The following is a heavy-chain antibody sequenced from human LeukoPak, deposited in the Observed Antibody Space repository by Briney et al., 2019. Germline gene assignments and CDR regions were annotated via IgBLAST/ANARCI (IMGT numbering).Heavy chain of an antibody. D-gene: IGHD6-25*01. CDR1: GGSISIISSSTYY. J-gene: IGHJ4*02. Sequence: SETLSLTCTVSGGSISIISSSTYYWGWIRQAPGKGLEWIGSLYYGENSHYYPSLKSRATLSVDTSNNQFSLKLTSVTAADAAVYFCARQLPTAAADTRGYFDYWGQGTVVTVSS. CDR2: LYYGENS. V-gene: IGHV4-39*01. CDR3: ARQLPTAAADTRGYFDY.